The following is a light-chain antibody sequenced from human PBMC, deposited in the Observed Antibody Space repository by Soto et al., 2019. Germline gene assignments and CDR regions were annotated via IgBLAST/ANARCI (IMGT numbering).Light chain of an antibody. Sequence: EMVLTQSPGTLSLSPGERATLSCRASQSVSSNYLAWYQQKPGQAPRLVIYGASTSATGIPDRFSGSGSGTYVTLTCSRLEPEDFAVYYCQQYGRSLGYTFGQGTKLEIK. V-gene: IGKV3-20*01. CDR1: QSVSSNY. CDR3: QQYGRSLGYT. J-gene: IGKJ2*01. CDR2: GAS.